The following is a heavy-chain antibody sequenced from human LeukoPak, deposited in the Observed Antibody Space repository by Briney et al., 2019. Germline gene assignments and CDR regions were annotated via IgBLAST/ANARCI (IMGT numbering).Heavy chain of an antibody. CDR2: IYYSGST. D-gene: IGHD3-9*01. CDR1: GGSISSYY. Sequence: PSETLSLTCTVSGGSISSYYWSWIRQPPGKGLEWIGYIYYSGSTNYNPSLKSRATISVDTSKNQFSLKLSSVTAADTAVYYCARHRLGTDYWGQGTLVTVSS. J-gene: IGHJ4*02. CDR3: ARHRLGTDY. V-gene: IGHV4-59*08.